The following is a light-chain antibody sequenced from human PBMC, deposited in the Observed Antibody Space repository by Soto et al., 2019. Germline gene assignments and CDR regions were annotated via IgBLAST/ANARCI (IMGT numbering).Light chain of an antibody. CDR1: QDIGSW. J-gene: IGKJ5*01. Sequence: DIQMTQSPSSVSASVGDRVTITCRASQDIGSWFAWYQQKPGKVPKLLIYAASILQSGVPSRFSGSGSGTDFTLTINNLQPEDFATYYCQQDKSFPVSFGQGTRLENK. CDR2: AAS. V-gene: IGKV1D-12*01. CDR3: QQDKSFPVS.